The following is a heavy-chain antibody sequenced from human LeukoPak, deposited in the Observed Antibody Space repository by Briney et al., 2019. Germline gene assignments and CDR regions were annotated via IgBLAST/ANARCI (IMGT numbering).Heavy chain of an antibody. CDR2: IDPNSGGT. Sequence: GASVKVSFTTYGYSFTDYYVHWVRQAPGQGLEWMGRIDPNSGGTNDVHKFQGRVTMSRDTSISTVYMELSSLGYDDTAIYYCARDRKGDYDIADYWGQGTLVTVSP. J-gene: IGHJ4*02. CDR3: ARDRKGDYDIADY. V-gene: IGHV1-2*06. CDR1: GYSFTDYY. D-gene: IGHD4-17*01.